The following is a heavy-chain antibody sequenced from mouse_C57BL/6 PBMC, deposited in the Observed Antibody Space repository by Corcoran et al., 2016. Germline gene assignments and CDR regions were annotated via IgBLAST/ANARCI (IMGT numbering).Heavy chain of an antibody. D-gene: IGHD1-1*01. Sequence: QIQLVQSGPELKKPGETVKISCKASGYTFTTYGMSWVKQAPGKGLKWMGWINTYSGVPTYADDFKGRFAFSLETSASTAYLQINNLKNEDTATYFCASPYDYYGYWGQGTTLTVSS. V-gene: IGHV9-3*01. CDR3: ASPYDYYGY. J-gene: IGHJ2*01. CDR2: INTYSGVP. CDR1: GYTFTTYG.